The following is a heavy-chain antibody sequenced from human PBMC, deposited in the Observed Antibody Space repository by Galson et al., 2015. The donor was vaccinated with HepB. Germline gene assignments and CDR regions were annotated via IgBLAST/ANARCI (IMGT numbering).Heavy chain of an antibody. CDR1: GFTFSSYA. CDR3: AKDLYYYGSGSYYDAYYYYGMDV. D-gene: IGHD3-10*01. CDR2: ISGSGGST. V-gene: IGHV3-23*01. J-gene: IGHJ6*02. Sequence: SLRLSCAASGFTFSSYAMSWVRQAPGKGLEWVSAISGSGGSTYYADSVKGRFTISRDNSKNTLYLQMNSLRAEDTAVYYCAKDLYYYGSGSYYDAYYYYGMDVWGQGTTVTVSS.